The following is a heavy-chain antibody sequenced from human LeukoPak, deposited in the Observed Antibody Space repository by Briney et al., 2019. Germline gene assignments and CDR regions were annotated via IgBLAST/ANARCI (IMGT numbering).Heavy chain of an antibody. CDR3: AKDGRDYGDYVVDY. J-gene: IGHJ4*02. CDR1: GFTFSSYG. Sequence: GGSLRLSCAAPGFTFSSYGMHWVRQAPGKGLEWVAVISYDGSNKYYADSVKGRFTISRDNSKNTLYLQMNSLRAEDTAVYYCAKDGRDYGDYVVDYWGQGTLVTVSS. CDR2: ISYDGSNK. D-gene: IGHD4-17*01. V-gene: IGHV3-30*18.